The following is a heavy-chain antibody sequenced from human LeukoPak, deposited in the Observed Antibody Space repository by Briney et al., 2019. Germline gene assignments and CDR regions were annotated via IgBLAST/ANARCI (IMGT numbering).Heavy chain of an antibody. Sequence: SETLSLTCTVSGYSISSGYYWGWIRQPPGKGLEWIGSIYHSGSTYYNPSLKSRVTISVDTSKNQFSLKLSSVTAADTAVYYCARGSTRADDYWGQGILVTVS. D-gene: IGHD2/OR15-2a*01. CDR1: GYSISSGYY. V-gene: IGHV4-38-2*02. J-gene: IGHJ4*02. CDR2: IYHSGST. CDR3: ARGSTRADDY.